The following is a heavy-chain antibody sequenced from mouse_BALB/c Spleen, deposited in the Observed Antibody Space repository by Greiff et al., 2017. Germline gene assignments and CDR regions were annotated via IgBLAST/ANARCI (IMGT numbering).Heavy chain of an antibody. CDR3: ARWGTWFAY. V-gene: IGHV1-4*01. CDR1: GYTFTSYT. Sequence: QVHVKQSGAELARPGASVKMSCKASGYTFTSYTMHWVKQRPGQGLEWIGYINPSSGYTNYNQKFKDKATLTADKSSSTAYMQLSSLTSEDSAVYYCARWGTWFAYWGQGTLVTVSA. J-gene: IGHJ3*01. CDR2: INPSSGYT.